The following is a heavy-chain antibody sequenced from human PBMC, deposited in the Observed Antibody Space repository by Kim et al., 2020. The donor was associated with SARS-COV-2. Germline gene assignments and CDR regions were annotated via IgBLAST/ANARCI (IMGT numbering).Heavy chain of an antibody. V-gene: IGHV5-51*01. J-gene: IGHJ4*01. D-gene: IGHD3-22*01. Sequence: RYSPSLQGQVTISANTSISTAYMQGSSLKASDTAMYYCARLIGSGYYYFAYWGHGTLVTVSS. CDR3: ARLIGSGYYYFAY.